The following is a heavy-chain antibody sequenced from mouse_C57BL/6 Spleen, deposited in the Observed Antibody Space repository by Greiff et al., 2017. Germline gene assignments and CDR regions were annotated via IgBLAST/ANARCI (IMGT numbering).Heavy chain of an antibody. V-gene: IGHV1-85*01. Sequence: QVQLQQSGPELVKPGASVKLSCKASGYTFTSYDINWVKQRPGQGLEWIGWIYPRDGSTKYNEKFQGKATLTVDTSSSTAYMELHSLTSEDSAVYFCAREDYDYDWGFAYWGQGTILTASS. CDR2: IYPRDGST. J-gene: IGHJ2*01. CDR3: AREDYDYDWGFAY. CDR1: GYTFTSYD. D-gene: IGHD2-4*01.